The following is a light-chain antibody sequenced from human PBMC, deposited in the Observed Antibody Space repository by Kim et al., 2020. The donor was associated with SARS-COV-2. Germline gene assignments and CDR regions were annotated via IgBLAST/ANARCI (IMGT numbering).Light chain of an antibody. J-gene: IGLJ2*01. Sequence: SYELTQPPSVSVSPGQATSISCSGNNLGEKFVSWYQQKPGQSPELVIYQDKKRPSGIPERFSGSTSGNTATLTISGTQAVDEGDYYCQAWDSSVVFGGET. CDR3: QAWDSSVV. CDR2: QDK. CDR1: NLGEKF. V-gene: IGLV3-1*01.